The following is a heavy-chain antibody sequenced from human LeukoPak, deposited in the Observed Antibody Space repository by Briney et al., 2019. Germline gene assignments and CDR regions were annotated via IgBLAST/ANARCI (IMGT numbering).Heavy chain of an antibody. Sequence: SETLSLTCNVSGGSITNYFWSWIRQPAGKGLEWIGRIYTSGSTDYNPSLRSRVTMSVDMSKNQFSLKVWSVTAADTAVYYCARESKSYDGSGFYHDSWGQGTLVTVSS. J-gene: IGHJ4*02. CDR3: ARESKSYDGSGFYHDS. D-gene: IGHD3-22*01. CDR1: GGSITNYF. CDR2: IYTSGST. V-gene: IGHV4-4*07.